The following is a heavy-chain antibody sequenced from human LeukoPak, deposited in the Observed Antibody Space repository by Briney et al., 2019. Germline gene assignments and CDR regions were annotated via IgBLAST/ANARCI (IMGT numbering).Heavy chain of an antibody. CDR1: GGSVSRSSYY. CDR2: IYYRGST. D-gene: IGHD2-21*02. CDR3: ARPCGGNCYFQAFDI. J-gene: IGHJ3*02. V-gene: IGHV4-39*01. Sequence: PSETLSLTCTVSGGSVSRSSYYWGWIRQPPGKGLEWIGSIYYRGSTNYTPSLKSRVTISVDTSKNQFSLKLGSVTAADTAVYFCARPCGGNCYFQAFDIWGQGTVVTVSS.